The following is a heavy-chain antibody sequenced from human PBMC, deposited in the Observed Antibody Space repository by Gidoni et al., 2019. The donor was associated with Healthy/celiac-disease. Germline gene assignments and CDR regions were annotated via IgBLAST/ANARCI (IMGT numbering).Heavy chain of an antibody. D-gene: IGHD3-10*01. J-gene: IGHJ4*02. CDR3: ARVKRFGETRIDY. CDR2: INAGNGNT. Sequence: ASGYTLTSYAMHWVRQAPGQRREWMGWINAGNGNTKYSQKFQGRAIITRDTSASTAYMELSSLRSEDMAVKYCARVKRFGETRIDYWGQGTLVTVSS. V-gene: IGHV1-3*01. CDR1: GYTLTSYA.